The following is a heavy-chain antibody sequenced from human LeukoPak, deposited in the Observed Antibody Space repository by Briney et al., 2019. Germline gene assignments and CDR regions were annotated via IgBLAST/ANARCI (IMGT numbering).Heavy chain of an antibody. CDR3: ARGLLRRKGNWFDP. CDR2: INHSGST. CDR1: GGSFSGYY. V-gene: IGHV4-34*01. J-gene: IGHJ5*02. Sequence: SETLSLTCAVYGGSFSGYYWSWIRQPPGKGLEWIGEINHSGSTNYNPSLKSRVTISVDTSKNQFSLKLSSVTAADTAVYYCARGLLRRKGNWFDPWGQGTLVTVSS. D-gene: IGHD2-15*01.